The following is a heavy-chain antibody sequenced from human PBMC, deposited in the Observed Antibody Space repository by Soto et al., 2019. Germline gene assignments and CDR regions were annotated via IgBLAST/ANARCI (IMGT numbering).Heavy chain of an antibody. D-gene: IGHD3-10*01. V-gene: IGHV4-38-2*01. Sequence: TLSLTCAVSGYSISSGYYWGWIRQPPGKGLEWIGSIYHSGSTYYNPSLKSRVTISVDTSKNQFSLKLSSVTAADTAVYYCARVGSTVLGWFDPWGQGTLVTVSS. J-gene: IGHJ5*02. CDR2: IYHSGST. CDR3: ARVGSTVLGWFDP. CDR1: GYSISSGYY.